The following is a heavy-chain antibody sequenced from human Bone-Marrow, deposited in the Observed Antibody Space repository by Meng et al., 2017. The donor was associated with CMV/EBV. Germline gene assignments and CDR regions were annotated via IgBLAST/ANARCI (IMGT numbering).Heavy chain of an antibody. J-gene: IGHJ5*02. D-gene: IGHD3-3*01. CDR1: VG. V-gene: IGHV2-5*01. Sequence: VGLGWIPPPPGKALEWLALIYWNDDTRYSPSLKSRLTIPKDTSKNQVVLTMTNMDPVDTATYYCAHTNNYDFWSGYYTVRSAWFDPWGQGTLVTVSS. CDR2: IYWNDDT. CDR3: AHTNNYDFWSGYYTVRSAWFDP.